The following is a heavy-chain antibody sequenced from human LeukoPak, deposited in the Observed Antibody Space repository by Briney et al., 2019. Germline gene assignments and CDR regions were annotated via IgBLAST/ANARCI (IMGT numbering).Heavy chain of an antibody. CDR1: GYTFTSYG. V-gene: IGHV1-18*01. CDR3: ARYDILKRKPHDY. J-gene: IGHJ4*02. Sequence: ASVKVSCKASGYTFTSYGINWVRQAPGQGLEWMGWIRVYNGNTNYAQKLQGRVTMTTDTSTSTAYVELRSLRSDDTAVYYCARYDILKRKPHDYWGQGTLVTVSS. D-gene: IGHD3-9*01. CDR2: IRVYNGNT.